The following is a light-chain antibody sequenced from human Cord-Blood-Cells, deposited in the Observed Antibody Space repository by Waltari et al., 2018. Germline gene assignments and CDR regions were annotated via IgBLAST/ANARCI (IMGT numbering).Light chain of an antibody. CDR2: AAS. V-gene: IGKV1-16*02. CDR1: QGIRNY. J-gene: IGKJ1*01. CDR3: QRDNSYPWP. Sequence: DIQMTQSPSSLSAAVGDRVSITYRASQGIRNYLAWFQQKPGKAPKSLSYAASSLQSGVPSKFSGSGSRRDFTLTVSSLQPADFATDDPQRDNSYPWPFGQGTKVEIK.